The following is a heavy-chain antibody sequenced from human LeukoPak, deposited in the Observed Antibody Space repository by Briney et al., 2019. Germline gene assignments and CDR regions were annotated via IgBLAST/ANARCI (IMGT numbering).Heavy chain of an antibody. CDR2: ITGSDGGA. D-gene: IGHD3-22*01. V-gene: IGHV3-23*01. Sequence: GGSLRLSCGASGFTFSNAAMTWVRQAPGKGLEWVSTITGSDGGAYYEDPVKGRFTISRDYSKNTLHLQMNSLRVEDTAKYCCAKGPQLGSGYHPDYWGQGTLVIVSS. CDR1: GFTFSNAA. J-gene: IGHJ4*02. CDR3: AKGPQLGSGYHPDY.